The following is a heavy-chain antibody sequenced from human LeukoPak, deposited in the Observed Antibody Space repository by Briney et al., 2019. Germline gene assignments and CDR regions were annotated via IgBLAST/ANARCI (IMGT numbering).Heavy chain of an antibody. J-gene: IGHJ4*02. D-gene: IGHD1-26*01. CDR3: ARDRIVGAINLFDY. CDR1: GYTLSGYY. CDR2: INPDSGGT. Sequence: ASLKVSCKASGYTLSGYYMHCVRQAPGQGLEWMGWINPDSGGTNSAQKLQSRVTMTRDTTLSTTYMAMSRSRASEPAVYYCARDRIVGAINLFDYWGQGTLVTVSS. V-gene: IGHV1-2*02.